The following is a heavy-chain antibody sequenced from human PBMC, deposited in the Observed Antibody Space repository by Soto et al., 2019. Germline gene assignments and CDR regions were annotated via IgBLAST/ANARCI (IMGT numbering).Heavy chain of an antibody. CDR1: GGSISSDC. D-gene: IGHD2-21*01. Sequence: TRSLTCTVSGGSISSDCWSWIRQPPGKGLEWIGYIFYTGSTNYNPSLKSRVNISVDTSKNQFSLEVRSVIAADTAVYYCARLGAYYQSLDPWGQGTLVTVSS. CDR3: ARLGAYYQSLDP. CDR2: IFYTGST. J-gene: IGHJ5*02. V-gene: IGHV4-59*01.